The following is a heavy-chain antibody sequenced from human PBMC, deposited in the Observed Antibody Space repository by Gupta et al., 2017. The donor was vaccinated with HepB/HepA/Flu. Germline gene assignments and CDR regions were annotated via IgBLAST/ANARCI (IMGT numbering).Heavy chain of an antibody. CDR2: ISFDASDK. J-gene: IGHJ4*02. CDR3: AKDRYYYDTSGYYYYFDY. V-gene: IGHV3-30*18. D-gene: IGHD3-22*01. CDR1: GFMFSSYG. Sequence: QVQLAESGGGVVQPGRSLRLSCAASGFMFSSYGMHWVRQAPGKGLEWVAVISFDASDKFYADSVKGRFAISRDNSKKTLYLQMNSLRAEDTAVYYCAKDRYYYDTSGYYYYFDYWGQGTLVTVSS.